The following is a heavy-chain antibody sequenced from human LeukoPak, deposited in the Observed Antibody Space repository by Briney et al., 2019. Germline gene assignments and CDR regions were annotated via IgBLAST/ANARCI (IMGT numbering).Heavy chain of an antibody. CDR3: ARHGGEMATITGYFDY. J-gene: IGHJ4*02. Sequence: SETLSLTCAVYGGSFSGYYWSWIRQPPGKGLEWIGEINHSGSTNYNPSLKSRVTISVDTSKNQFSLKLSSVTAADTAVYYCARHGGEMATITGYFDYWGQGTLVTVSS. CDR1: GGSFSGYY. CDR2: INHSGST. V-gene: IGHV4-34*01. D-gene: IGHD5-24*01.